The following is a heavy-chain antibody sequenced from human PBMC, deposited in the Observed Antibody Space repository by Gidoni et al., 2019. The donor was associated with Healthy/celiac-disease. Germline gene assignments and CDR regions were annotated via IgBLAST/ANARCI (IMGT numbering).Heavy chain of an antibody. CDR3: AKQRSGCYDY. V-gene: IGHV3-23*01. Sequence: EVQLLESGGGLVQPGGSLRLSCAASGFTFSSYAMRWVRQAPGKGLEWVSTISGSGGSTYYADSVKCRFTISRDNSKNTLYLQMNSLRAEDTSVYYCAKQRSGCYDYWGQGTLVTVSS. D-gene: IGHD6-19*01. CDR2: ISGSGGST. CDR1: GFTFSSYA. J-gene: IGHJ4*02.